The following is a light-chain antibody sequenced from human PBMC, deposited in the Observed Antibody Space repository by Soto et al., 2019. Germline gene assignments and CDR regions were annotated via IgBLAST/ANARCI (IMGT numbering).Light chain of an antibody. CDR2: GAS. J-gene: IGKJ4*01. V-gene: IGKV3-20*01. CDR3: QQYGSSHALT. Sequence: EIVMTQSPATLSLSPGERATLSRRASQSVSSRYLAWYQQKPGQPPRLXXYGASSRANGIPARISSGGSGTDLTLTISRLEPEDFAVYYCQQYGSSHALTFGGGTKVDIK. CDR1: QSVSSRY.